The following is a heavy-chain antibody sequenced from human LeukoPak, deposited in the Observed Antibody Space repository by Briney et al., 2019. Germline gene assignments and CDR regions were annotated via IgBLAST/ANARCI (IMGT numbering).Heavy chain of an antibody. CDR3: ARDPHYYGSGSPPTY. CDR1: GFTFSSYA. Sequence: GRSLRLSCAASGFTFSSYAMHWVRQAPGKGLEWVAVISYDGSNKHYADSVKGRFTISRDNSKNTLYLQMNSLRAEDTAVYYCARDPHYYGSGSPPTYWGREPWSPSPQ. D-gene: IGHD3-10*01. V-gene: IGHV3-30-3*01. J-gene: IGHJ4*02. CDR2: ISYDGSNK.